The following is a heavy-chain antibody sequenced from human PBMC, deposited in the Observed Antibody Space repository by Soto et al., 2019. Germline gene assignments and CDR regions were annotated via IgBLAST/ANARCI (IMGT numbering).Heavy chain of an antibody. CDR1: GYTFTSYG. D-gene: IGHD3-22*01. Sequence: QVQVVQSGAEVKKPGASVKVSCKASGYTFTSYGISWVRQAPGQGLEWMGWISGYNADTNFAQKFQGRVTMTTDTSTCTAYMELRSLRSDDTAVYYCARAIDGTGSYFYYMDVWGKGTTVTVSS. CDR2: ISGYNADT. V-gene: IGHV1-18*01. J-gene: IGHJ6*03. CDR3: ARAIDGTGSYFYYMDV.